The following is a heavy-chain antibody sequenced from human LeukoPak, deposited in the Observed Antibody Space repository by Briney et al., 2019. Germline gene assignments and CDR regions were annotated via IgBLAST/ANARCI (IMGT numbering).Heavy chain of an antibody. CDR2: IYYSGST. J-gene: IGHJ6*03. V-gene: IGHV4-59*01. Sequence: PSETLSLTCTVSGGSISSYYWSWIRQPPGKGLEWIGYIYYSGSTNYNPSLKSRVTISVDTSKNQFSLKLSSVTAADTAVYYCARVKRYRNDDPSYYYYYMDVWGKGTTVTISS. CDR1: GGSISSYY. D-gene: IGHD1-1*01. CDR3: ARVKRYRNDDPSYYYYYMDV.